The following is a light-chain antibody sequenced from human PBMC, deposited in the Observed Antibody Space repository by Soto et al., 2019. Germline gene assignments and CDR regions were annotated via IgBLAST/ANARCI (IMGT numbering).Light chain of an antibody. CDR3: QQYKNWPPLT. CDR2: GAF. V-gene: IGKV3-15*01. J-gene: IGKJ4*01. Sequence: EIVTTQSPATLSVSPGETATLSCRASQSVSYNVAWYQQKPGQGPRLLIYGAFTRATGIPARFSGSGSGTEFTLTISSLQSEDFAVYYCQQYKNWPPLTFGGGTKVEIK. CDR1: QSVSYN.